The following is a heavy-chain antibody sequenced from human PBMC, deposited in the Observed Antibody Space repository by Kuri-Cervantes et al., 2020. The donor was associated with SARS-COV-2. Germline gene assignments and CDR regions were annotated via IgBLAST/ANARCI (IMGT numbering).Heavy chain of an antibody. CDR2: IYYSGST. Sequence: SETLSLTCTVSGGSICSYYWSWIRQPPGKGLEWIGYIYYSGSTNYNPSLKSRVTISVDTSKNQFSLRLSSVTAADTAVYYCAREVAYKSPFDPWGQGTLVTVSS. J-gene: IGHJ5*02. D-gene: IGHD5-24*01. CDR3: AREVAYKSPFDP. V-gene: IGHV4-59*12. CDR1: GGSICSYY.